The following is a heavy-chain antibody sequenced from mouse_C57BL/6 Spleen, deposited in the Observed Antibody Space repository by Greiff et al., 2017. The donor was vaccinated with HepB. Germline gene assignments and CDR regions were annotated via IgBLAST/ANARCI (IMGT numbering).Heavy chain of an antibody. CDR3: ANYGNYAWFAY. V-gene: IGHV3-6*01. D-gene: IGHD2-1*01. J-gene: IGHJ3*01. CDR2: ISYDGSN. CDR1: GYSITSGYY. Sequence: DVQLQESGPGLVKPSQSLSLTCSVTGYSITSGYYWNWIRQFPGNKLEWMGYISYDGSNNYNPSLKNRISITRDTSKNQFFLKLNSVTTEDTATYYCANYGNYAWFAYWGQGTLVTVSA.